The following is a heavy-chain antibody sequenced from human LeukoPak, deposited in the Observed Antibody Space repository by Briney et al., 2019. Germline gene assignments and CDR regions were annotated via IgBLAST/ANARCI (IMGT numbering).Heavy chain of an antibody. Sequence: SETLSLACAVYGGSFSGYYWSWIRQPPGKGLEWIGQISRRGNTNYNPSLKSRVTISVDTSKNQLSLKLSTVTAADTALYYCARHGEYYFDYWGQGTLVTVSS. CDR1: GGSFSGYY. D-gene: IGHD3-10*01. CDR2: ISRRGNT. CDR3: ARHGEYYFDY. V-gene: IGHV4-34*01. J-gene: IGHJ4*02.